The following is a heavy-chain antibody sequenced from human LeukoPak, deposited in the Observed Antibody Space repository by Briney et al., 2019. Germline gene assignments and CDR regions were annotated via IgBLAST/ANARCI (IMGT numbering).Heavy chain of an antibody. CDR3: ARVTGTTPFDY. J-gene: IGHJ4*02. D-gene: IGHD1-1*01. Sequence: NPSGTLSLTCAVSGASISSNNWWTWVRQTPGKGLEWIGEISHSGSIRYNPSLESRVTISVDTSKNQFSLKLSSVTAADTAVYFCARVTGTTPFDYWGQGTLVTVSS. CDR2: ISHSGSI. V-gene: IGHV4-4*02. CDR1: GASISSNNW.